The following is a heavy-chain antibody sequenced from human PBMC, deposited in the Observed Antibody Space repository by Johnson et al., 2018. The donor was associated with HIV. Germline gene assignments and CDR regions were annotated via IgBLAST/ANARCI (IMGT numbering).Heavy chain of an antibody. J-gene: IGHJ3*02. CDR3: AKAGSGVSTARNGLYI. CDR2: ISYDGTDQ. V-gene: IGHV3-30-3*02. D-gene: IGHD3-3*01. CDR1: GSTFRGYA. Sequence: QVQLVESGGGVVQPGDSLRLSCAEYGSTFRGYALHGVRQAPGKGLEWVALISYDGTDQYYADYVKARFTISRDNSKNTLYLPMNSLRAEDTAVYYCAKAGSGVSTARNGLYIWGQETFVTVSS.